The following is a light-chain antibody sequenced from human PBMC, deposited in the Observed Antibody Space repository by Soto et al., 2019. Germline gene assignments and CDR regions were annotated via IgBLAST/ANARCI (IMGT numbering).Light chain of an antibody. CDR3: QQYNPYSPRT. Sequence: DIQMTQSPSTLSASVGDRVIITCRASQSISSWLAWYQQKPGKAPNLLISDASSLQSGVPSRFGGSGSGTEFTLTISSLQPDDFATYYCQQYNPYSPRTFGQGTKVEIK. V-gene: IGKV1-5*01. CDR1: QSISSW. J-gene: IGKJ1*01. CDR2: DAS.